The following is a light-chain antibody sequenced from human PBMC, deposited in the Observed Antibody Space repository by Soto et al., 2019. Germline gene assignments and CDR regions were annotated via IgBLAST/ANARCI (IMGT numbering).Light chain of an antibody. Sequence: QSALTQPASVSGSPGQSSTISCTATSSDVGGYNYVSWYQQHPGKAPKLMIYDVSNRPSGVSNRFSGSKSGNTASLTISGLQAEDEADYCCSSYTSSNTLEVLFGGGTQLTVL. CDR1: SSDVGGYNY. V-gene: IGLV2-14*01. J-gene: IGLJ2*01. CDR2: DVS. CDR3: SSYTSSNTLEVL.